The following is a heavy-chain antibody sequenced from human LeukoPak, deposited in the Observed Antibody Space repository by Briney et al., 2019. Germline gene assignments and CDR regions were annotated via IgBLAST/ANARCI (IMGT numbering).Heavy chain of an antibody. CDR1: GASISSGDYY. J-gene: IGHJ4*02. CDR3: ARGSSWSK. CDR2: INHSGST. Sequence: QASETLSLTCTVSGASISSGDYYWSWLRQPPGKGLEWIGEINHSGSTNYNPSLKSRVTISVDTSKNQVSLKLSSVTAADTAVYYCARGSSWSKWGQGTLVTVSS. D-gene: IGHD6-13*01. V-gene: IGHV4-39*07.